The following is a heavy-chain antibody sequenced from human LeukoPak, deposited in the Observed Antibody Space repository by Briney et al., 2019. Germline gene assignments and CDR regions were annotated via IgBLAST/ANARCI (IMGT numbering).Heavy chain of an antibody. CDR2: ISAYNGNT. Sequence: ASVKVSCKASGYTFTSYGISWVRQAPGQGLEWMGWISAYNGNTNYAQKLQGRVTMTTDKSSSTAYMELSSLTPEDTAVYYCARGLASIQLWLQAFDIWGQGTMVTVSS. V-gene: IGHV1-18*01. CDR3: ARGLASIQLWLQAFDI. CDR1: GYTFTSYG. J-gene: IGHJ3*02. D-gene: IGHD5-18*01.